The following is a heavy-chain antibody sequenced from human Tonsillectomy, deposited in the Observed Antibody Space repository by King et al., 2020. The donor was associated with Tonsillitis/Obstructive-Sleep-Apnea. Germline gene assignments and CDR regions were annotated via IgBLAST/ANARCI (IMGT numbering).Heavy chain of an antibody. D-gene: IGHD1-7*01. CDR3: ARSSWNYGYYYYMDV. CDR1: GGSFSGYY. CDR2: INQSGST. J-gene: IGHJ6*03. V-gene: IGHV4-34*01. Sequence: VQLPQWGAGLLKPSETLTLPCAVYGGSFSGYYWSWLRQPRGKGLEWSGEINQSGSTNYNPSLKSRVTISVDTSKNQFSLKLRSVTAADTAVYYCARSSWNYGYYYYMDVWGKGTTVTVSS.